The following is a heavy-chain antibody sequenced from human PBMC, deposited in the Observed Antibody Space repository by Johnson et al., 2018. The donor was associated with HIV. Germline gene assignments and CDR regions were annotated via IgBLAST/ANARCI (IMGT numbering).Heavy chain of an antibody. J-gene: IGHJ3*02. D-gene: IGHD3-16*01. Sequence: VQLVESGGGLVQPGRSLRLSCVASGFTFDDYTMHWVRQVPGKGLEWVSGISWNSGSIDYADSVRGRFTISRDNAKNSLYLQMNSLRPEDTALYYCYGGSYYDAFDIWGQGTMVSVSS. CDR2: ISWNSGSI. CDR3: YGGSYYDAFDI. CDR1: GFTFDDYT. V-gene: IGHV3-9*01.